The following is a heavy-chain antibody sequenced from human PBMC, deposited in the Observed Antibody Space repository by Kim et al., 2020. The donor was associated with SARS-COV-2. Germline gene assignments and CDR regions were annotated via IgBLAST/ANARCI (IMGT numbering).Heavy chain of an antibody. CDR1: GFTFSSYA. CDR3: AREVGVNVLRFLDTKRNWFDP. CDR2: ISYDGSNK. V-gene: IGHV3-30-3*01. D-gene: IGHD3-3*01. J-gene: IGHJ5*02. Sequence: GGSLRLSCAASGFTFSSYAMHWVRQAPGKGLEWVAVISYDGSNKYYADSVKGRFTISRDNSKNTLYLQMNSLRAEDTAVYYCAREVGVNVLRFLDTKRNWFDPWGQGTLVTVSS.